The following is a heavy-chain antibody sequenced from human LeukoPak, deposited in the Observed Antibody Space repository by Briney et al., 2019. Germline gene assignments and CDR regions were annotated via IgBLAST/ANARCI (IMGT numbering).Heavy chain of an antibody. CDR2: IYSGGDT. D-gene: IGHD3-10*01. CDR3: ARDRGGGRSDC. CDR1: GVTVSSNY. J-gene: IGHJ4*02. V-gene: IGHV3-66*01. Sequence: GGSLRLSCAASGVTVSSNYMSWVRQAPGKGLEWVSVIYSGGDTYYADSVKGRFTISRDNSKNTLYLQMNSLRAEDTAVYYCARDRGGGRSDCWGQGTLVTVSS.